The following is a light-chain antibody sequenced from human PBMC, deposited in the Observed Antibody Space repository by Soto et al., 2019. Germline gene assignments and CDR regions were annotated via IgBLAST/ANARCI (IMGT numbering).Light chain of an antibody. Sequence: DIQMTQSPSSLSASVGDRVTISCRASQGINNDLGWYQQKPGKAPKRLIYEASTLQSGVPSGFSGSGSGTEFTLTISSLQPEDFATYYCLQHNDYPRTFGGGTQVAIK. CDR3: LQHNDYPRT. CDR2: EAS. J-gene: IGKJ4*01. CDR1: QGINND. V-gene: IGKV1-17*01.